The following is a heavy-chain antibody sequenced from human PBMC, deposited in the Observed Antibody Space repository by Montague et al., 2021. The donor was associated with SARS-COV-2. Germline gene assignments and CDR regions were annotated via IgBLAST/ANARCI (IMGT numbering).Heavy chain of an antibody. J-gene: IGHJ4*02. D-gene: IGHD5-12*01. V-gene: IGHV3-74*01. Sequence: SLRLSCAASGFTFSSYWMHWVRQAPGKGLVWVSRINSDGSSTSYADSVKGRFTISRDNAKNTLYLQMNSLRAEDTAVYYCARDIVAPYYFDYWGQGTLVTVPS. CDR2: INSDGSST. CDR1: GFTFSSYW. CDR3: ARDIVAPYYFDY.